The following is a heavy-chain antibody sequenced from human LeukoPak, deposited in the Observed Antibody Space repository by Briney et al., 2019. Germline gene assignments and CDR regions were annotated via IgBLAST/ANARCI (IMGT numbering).Heavy chain of an antibody. J-gene: IGHJ5*02. CDR2: IREERGQE. V-gene: IGHV3-7*03. D-gene: IGHD5-18*01. CDR1: GLTVSNHW. Sequence: GGSLRLSCVASGLTVSNHWMSWVRQAPGKGLEWVANIREERGQEYYVDSVKGRFAISKNSAKNSLYLQMNTLRVEDTAMYYCASLDTAKQPLANHWGQGTLVTVSS. CDR3: ASLDTAKQPLANH.